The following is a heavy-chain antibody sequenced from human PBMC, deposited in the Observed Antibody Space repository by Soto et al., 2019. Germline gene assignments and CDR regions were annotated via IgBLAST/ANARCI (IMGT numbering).Heavy chain of an antibody. Sequence: ASVKVSCKAPGGTFSSYTISWVRQAPGQGLEWMGRIIPILGIANYAQKFQGRVTITADKSTSTAYMELSSLRSEDTAVYYCSMGGSVDMATIFYYWGQGTLVTVAS. CDR2: IIPILGIA. D-gene: IGHD5-12*01. CDR1: GGTFSSYT. CDR3: SMGGSVDMATIFYY. V-gene: IGHV1-69*02. J-gene: IGHJ4*02.